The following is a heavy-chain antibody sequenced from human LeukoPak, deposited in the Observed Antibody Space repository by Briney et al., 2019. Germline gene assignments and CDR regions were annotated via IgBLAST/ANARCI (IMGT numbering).Heavy chain of an antibody. V-gene: IGHV3-73*01. Sequence: GGSLRLSCAASGFTFNGSAMHWVRQASGKGLEWVGRXXSKANSYATAYAASVKGRFTISRDDSKNTAYLQMNSLKTEDTAVYYCTRHGTPGIAVAGGNSDYWGQGTLVTVSS. D-gene: IGHD6-19*01. CDR1: GFTFNGSA. CDR3: TRHGTPGIAVAGGNSDY. J-gene: IGHJ4*02. CDR2: XXSKANSYAT.